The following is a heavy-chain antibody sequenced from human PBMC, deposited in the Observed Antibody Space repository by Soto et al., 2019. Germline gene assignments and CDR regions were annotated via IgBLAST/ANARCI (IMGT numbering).Heavy chain of an antibody. CDR1: GDSISNLDYF. D-gene: IGHD3-22*01. Sequence: PSETLSLTCSVSGDSISNLDYFWAWTRQPPGQALEYIGYIYKSATTYYNPSFESRVAISVDTSKSQFSLKLTSVTAADRAVYYCARGSVDTVDSSGFYEYWGQGTPVTVSS. V-gene: IGHV4-39*01. CDR2: IYKSATT. J-gene: IGHJ4*02. CDR3: ARGSVDTVDSSGFYEY.